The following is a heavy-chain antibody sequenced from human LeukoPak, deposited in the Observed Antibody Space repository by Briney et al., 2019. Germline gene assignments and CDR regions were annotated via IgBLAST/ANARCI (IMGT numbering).Heavy chain of an antibody. CDR2: IRSKTYGGTP. CDR3: ARDGTVYSSSWYGN. Sequence: GGSLRLSCAASGFTFDDYAMGWVRQAPGKGLEWVGFIRSKTYGGTPEYGASVKGRFTISRDGSRGIVYLQMNSLKMEDTAVYYCARDGTVYSSSWYGNWGQGTLVTVSS. V-gene: IGHV3-49*04. CDR1: GFTFDDYA. D-gene: IGHD2-2*01. J-gene: IGHJ4*02.